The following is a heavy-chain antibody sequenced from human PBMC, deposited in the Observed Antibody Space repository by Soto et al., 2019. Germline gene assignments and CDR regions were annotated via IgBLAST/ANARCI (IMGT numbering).Heavy chain of an antibody. CDR1: GFTFQSYG. J-gene: IGHJ4*02. D-gene: IGHD3-22*01. CDR3: ARDWLDKDY. CDR2: ISYDGSNE. Sequence: GGSLRLSCAASGFTFQSYGMHWVRQAPGKGLEWAALISYDGSNEYYADSVRGRFTVSRDNSKNTLYLQMNSLRVEDTAVYYWARDWLDKDYWGQETLVTVSS. V-gene: IGHV3-30*03.